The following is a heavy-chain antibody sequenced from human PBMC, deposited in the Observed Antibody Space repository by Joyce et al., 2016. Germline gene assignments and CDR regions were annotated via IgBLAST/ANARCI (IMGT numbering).Heavy chain of an antibody. CDR2: LYWNVDK. J-gene: IGHJ4*02. CDR1: GFSLSSSGVG. Sequence: QISLKESGPTLVKPTQTLTLTCTFSGFSLSSSGVGVGWIRQPPGKALEWLALLYWNVDKRYSPSLKGRLTITKDTSKNQVVLTMTNMDPVDTATYYCAHSSTWHGVFDFWGQGTLVTVSS. CDR3: AHSSTWHGVFDF. V-gene: IGHV2-5*01. D-gene: IGHD6-13*01.